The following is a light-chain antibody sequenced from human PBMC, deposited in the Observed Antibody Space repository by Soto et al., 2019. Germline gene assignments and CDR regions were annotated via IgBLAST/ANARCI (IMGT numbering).Light chain of an antibody. CDR2: AAS. J-gene: IGKJ2*01. CDR3: QQYGASPPYT. CDR1: QSVSSDY. Sequence: EIVLTQSPGTLSLSPGEGATLSCRASQSVSSDYLAWYQKKPGQAPRLLIYAASIRATGVPDRFSGSGSGTDFTLTISRLEPEDSAVYYCQQYGASPPYTFGQGTKVDIK. V-gene: IGKV3-20*01.